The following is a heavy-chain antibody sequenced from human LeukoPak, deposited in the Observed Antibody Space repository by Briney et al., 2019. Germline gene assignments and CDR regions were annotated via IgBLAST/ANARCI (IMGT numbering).Heavy chain of an antibody. Sequence: ASVKVSCKASGGTFSSYAISWVRQAPGQGPEWMGGIIPIFGTANYAQKFQGRVTITTDESTSTAYMELSSLRSEDTAVYYCARPGSGYYYGPFDYWGQGTLVTVSS. V-gene: IGHV1-69*05. CDR2: IIPIFGTA. J-gene: IGHJ4*02. CDR3: ARPGSGYYYGPFDY. CDR1: GGTFSSYA. D-gene: IGHD3-22*01.